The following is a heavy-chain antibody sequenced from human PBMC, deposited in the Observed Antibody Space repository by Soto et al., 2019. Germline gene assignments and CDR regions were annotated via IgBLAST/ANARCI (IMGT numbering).Heavy chain of an antibody. D-gene: IGHD3-10*01. V-gene: IGHV1-69*10. Sequence: ASVKVSCKASGGTFSSYAISWVRQAPGQGLEWMGGIIPIFGIANYAQKFQGRVTITADKSTSTAYMELSSLRSEDTAVYYCARTLYGSGSYYNRDYYYYYMDVWGKGTTVTVSS. CDR2: IIPIFGIA. CDR3: ARTLYGSGSYYNRDYYYYYMDV. CDR1: GGTFSSYA. J-gene: IGHJ6*03.